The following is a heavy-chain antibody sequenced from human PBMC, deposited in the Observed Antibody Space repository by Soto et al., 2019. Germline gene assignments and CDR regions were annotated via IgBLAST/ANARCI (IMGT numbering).Heavy chain of an antibody. V-gene: IGHV1-46*01. D-gene: IGHD6-13*01. Sequence: ASVKVSCKASGYTFTSYYMHWVRQAPGQGLEWMGIINPSGGSTSYAQKFQGRVTMTRDTSTSTVYMELSSLRSEDAAVYYCARVKTGIAAAGTTGWFDPWGQGTLVTVS. J-gene: IGHJ5*02. CDR1: GYTFTSYY. CDR3: ARVKTGIAAAGTTGWFDP. CDR2: INPSGGST.